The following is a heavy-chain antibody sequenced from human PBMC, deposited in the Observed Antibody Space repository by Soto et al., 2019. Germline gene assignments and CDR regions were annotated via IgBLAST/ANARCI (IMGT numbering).Heavy chain of an antibody. D-gene: IGHD6-19*01. CDR2: INPNSGGT. Sequence: GASVKVSCKASGYTFSGLYMHWARQAPGQGLEWMGWINPNSGGTKSAEKFQGRVTMTRDTSISTAYMELSRLASDDTAVYYCASAAVTGTAGLDFWGQGTQVTVSS. V-gene: IGHV1-2*02. CDR3: ASAAVTGTAGLDF. J-gene: IGHJ4*02. CDR1: GYTFSGLY.